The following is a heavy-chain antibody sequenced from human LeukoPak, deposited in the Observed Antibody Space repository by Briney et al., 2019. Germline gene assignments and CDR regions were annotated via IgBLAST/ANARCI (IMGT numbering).Heavy chain of an antibody. CDR2: INHSGST. Sequence: NPSETLSLTCTVSGGSISSSSYYWGWIRQPPGKGLEWIGEINHSGSTNYNPSLKSRVTISVDTSKNQFSLKLSSVTAADTAVYYCARGQGLLWFGEFIPQNYMDVWGKGTTVTVSS. J-gene: IGHJ6*03. CDR3: ARGQGLLWFGEFIPQNYMDV. V-gene: IGHV4-39*07. D-gene: IGHD3-10*01. CDR1: GGSISSSSYY.